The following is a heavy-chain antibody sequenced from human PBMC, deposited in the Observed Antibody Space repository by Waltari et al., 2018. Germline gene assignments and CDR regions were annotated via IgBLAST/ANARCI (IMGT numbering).Heavy chain of an antibody. CDR1: GFIFSTYW. V-gene: IGHV3-74*01. D-gene: IGHD7-27*01. CDR2: MPGHWAIT. Sequence: EAQLVESGGDVVQPGGSLRLSCVGSGFIFSTYWMHWLRQGPGKGLVWVSRMPGHWAITFYADSLKGRLTISRDNARNTLSLDMNNVRDEDTAIYYCATESLGAGHRYFEVWGRGTLVTVSS. J-gene: IGHJ2*01. CDR3: ATESLGAGHRYFEV.